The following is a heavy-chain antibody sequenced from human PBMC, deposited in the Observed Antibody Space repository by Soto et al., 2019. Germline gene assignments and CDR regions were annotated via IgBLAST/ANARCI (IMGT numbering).Heavy chain of an antibody. CDR1: GGSISSGDYY. CDR2: ISYSGST. D-gene: IGHD6-19*01. V-gene: IGHV4-30-4*01. Sequence: QVQLQESGPGLVKPSQTLSLTCTVSGGSISSGDYYWRWIRQPPGKVLEWIGYISYSGSTYYNPSLKSRVTIAVDTYKNLFSLKLSSVTAADTAVYYCARDNRVVSGWYSLLGPPAPPSFYGMDVWGQGTTVTVSS. J-gene: IGHJ6*02. CDR3: ARDNRVVSGWYSLLGPPAPPSFYGMDV.